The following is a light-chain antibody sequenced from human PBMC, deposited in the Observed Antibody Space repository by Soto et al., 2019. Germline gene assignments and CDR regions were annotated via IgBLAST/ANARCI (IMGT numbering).Light chain of an antibody. CDR1: SRDVGGYKY. CDR3: CSYAARYTSV. J-gene: IGLJ1*01. CDR2: DVS. V-gene: IGLV2-11*01. Sequence: SVPTQPRSVSRSPGQSVTICCTGTSRDVGGYKYVSWYEQHPGKAPKLMISDVSKRPSGVPDRFSGSKSGNTASLTISGLQADDEADYYCCSYAARYTSVLGTGTKVTAL.